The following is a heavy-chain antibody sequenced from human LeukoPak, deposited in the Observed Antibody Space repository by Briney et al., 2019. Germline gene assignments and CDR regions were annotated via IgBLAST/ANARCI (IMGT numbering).Heavy chain of an antibody. CDR1: GFTFSTYR. J-gene: IGHJ4*02. CDR3: ARDGVDYVWGSYRRGYYFDY. D-gene: IGHD3-16*02. Sequence: GGSLRLSCAASGFTFSTYRMSWVRQAPGKGLEWVANIKEDGSEKYYVDSVKGRFTISRDNAKNSLYLQVNSLRAEDTAVYYCARDGVDYVWGSYRRGYYFDYWGQGTLVTVSS. V-gene: IGHV3-7*01. CDR2: IKEDGSEK.